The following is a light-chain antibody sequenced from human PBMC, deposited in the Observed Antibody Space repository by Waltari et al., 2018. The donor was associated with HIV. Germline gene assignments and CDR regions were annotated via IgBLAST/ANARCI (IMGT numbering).Light chain of an antibody. J-gene: IGLJ3*02. V-gene: IGLV2-8*01. CDR3: SSYAGSNNWV. CDR1: NSDIGAYNY. Sequence: QSALTQPPSASGSPGQSVTISCTGTNSDIGAYNYVSWYQQHPGKAPKFMIYEVNRRPSGVPDRFSGSKSGNMASLTVSGLQAEDEADYYCSSYAGSNNWVFGGGTKLTVL. CDR2: EVN.